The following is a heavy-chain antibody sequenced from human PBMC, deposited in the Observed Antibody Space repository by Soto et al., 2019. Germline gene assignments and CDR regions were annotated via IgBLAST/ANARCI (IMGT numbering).Heavy chain of an antibody. J-gene: IGHJ4*02. V-gene: IGHV3-30*03. CDR3: TSGVGIAANLIADY. CDR2: ISYDGSNK. D-gene: IGHD6-13*01. CDR1: GFTFSSYG. Sequence: QVQLVESGGGVVQPGRSLRLSCAASGFTFSSYGMHWVRQAPGKGLEWVAVISYDGSNKYYADSVKGRFTISRDNSKNTLYLQMNSLRAEDTAVYYCTSGVGIAANLIADYWGQGTLVTVSS.